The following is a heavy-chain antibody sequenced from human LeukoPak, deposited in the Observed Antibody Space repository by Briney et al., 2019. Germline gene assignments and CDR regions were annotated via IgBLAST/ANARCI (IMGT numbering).Heavy chain of an antibody. V-gene: IGHV3-11*01. CDR3: ARDRRRPHSAYDWGYLDI. Sequence: GGSLRLSCAASGFSFGDYYMAWIRQAPGKGLEWISNINSNSYTIYYADSVKGRFTISRDNAKRSLYLQMDRLRAEDTAVYYCARDRRRPHSAYDWGYLDIWGQGTLVAVSS. J-gene: IGHJ4*02. CDR1: GFSFGDYY. D-gene: IGHD5-12*01. CDR2: INSNSYTI.